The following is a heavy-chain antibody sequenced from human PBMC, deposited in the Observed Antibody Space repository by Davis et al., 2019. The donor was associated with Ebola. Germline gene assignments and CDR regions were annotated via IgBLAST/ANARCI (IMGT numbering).Heavy chain of an antibody. CDR2: ISYDGSNK. CDR3: AKGSRKLAYCGGDCYSGAFDI. Sequence: GESLKISCAASGFTFSSYGMHWVRQAPGKGLEWVAVISYDGSNKYYADSVKGRFTISRDNSKNTLYLQMNSLRAEDTAVYYCAKGSRKLAYCGGDCYSGAFDIWGQGTMVTVSS. J-gene: IGHJ3*02. CDR1: GFTFSSYG. D-gene: IGHD2-21*02. V-gene: IGHV3-30*18.